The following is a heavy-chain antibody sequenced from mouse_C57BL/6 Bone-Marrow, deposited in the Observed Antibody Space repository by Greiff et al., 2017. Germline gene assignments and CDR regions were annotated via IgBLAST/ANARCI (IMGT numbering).Heavy chain of an antibody. CDR1: GFTFSSYA. J-gene: IGHJ3*01. CDR2: ISDGGSYT. Sequence: EVKVVESGGGLVKPGGSPKLSCAASGFTFSSYAMSWVRQTPEKRLEWVATISDGGSYTYYPDNVKGRFTISRDNAKNNLYLQMSHLKSEDTAMYYCARGAWFAYWGQGTLVTVSA. CDR3: ARGAWFAY. V-gene: IGHV5-4*03.